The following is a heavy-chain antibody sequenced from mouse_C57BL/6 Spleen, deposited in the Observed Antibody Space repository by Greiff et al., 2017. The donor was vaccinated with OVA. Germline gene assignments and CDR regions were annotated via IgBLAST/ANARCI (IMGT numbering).Heavy chain of an antibody. V-gene: IGHV5-9-1*02. CDR3: TREDYGSNYAMDY. Sequence: EVQGVESGEGLVKPGGSLKLSCAASGFTFSSYAMSWVRQTPEKRLEWIAYISSGGDSIYYADTVQGRFTISRDNARNTLYLQMSRLKSEDTAMYYCTREDYGSNYAMDYWGQGTSVTVSS. CDR1: GFTFSSYA. CDR2: ISSGGDSI. J-gene: IGHJ4*01. D-gene: IGHD1-1*01.